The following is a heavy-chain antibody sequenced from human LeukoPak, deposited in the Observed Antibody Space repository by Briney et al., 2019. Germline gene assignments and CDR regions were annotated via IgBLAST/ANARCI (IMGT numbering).Heavy chain of an antibody. CDR2: ISSSGSTI. CDR1: GFTFSDYY. J-gene: IGHJ3*02. D-gene: IGHD3-3*01. V-gene: IGHV3-11*01. CDR3: ARFTDRQRTIFGVVISAFDI. Sequence: PGGSLRLSCAASGFTFSDYYMSWIRQAPGKGLKWVSYISSSGSTIYYADSVKGRFTISRDNAKNSLYLQMNSLRAEDTAVYYCARFTDRQRTIFGVVISAFDIWGQGTMVTVSS.